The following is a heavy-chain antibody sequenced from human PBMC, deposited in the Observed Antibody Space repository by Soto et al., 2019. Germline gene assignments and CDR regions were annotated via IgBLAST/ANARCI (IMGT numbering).Heavy chain of an antibody. Sequence: GGSLRLSCAASGFTFSNYAMSWVRQAPGKGLEWVSAISGSGRSTYYADSVKGRFTISRDNSKNTLYLQMNSLRAEDTAVYHCAKDLYCSSASCYFDYWGQGTLVTVSS. D-gene: IGHD2-2*01. J-gene: IGHJ4*02. CDR1: GFTFSNYA. CDR3: AKDLYCSSASCYFDY. V-gene: IGHV3-23*01. CDR2: ISGSGRST.